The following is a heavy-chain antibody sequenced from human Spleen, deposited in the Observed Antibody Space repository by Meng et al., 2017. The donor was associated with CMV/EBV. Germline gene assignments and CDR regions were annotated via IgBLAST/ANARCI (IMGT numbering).Heavy chain of an antibody. CDR1: YTFTDYY. CDR3: ARDPSHCSSTSCYGRFDP. Sequence: YTFTDYYIHWVRQAPGQGLEWMGWINPNSGGTNYAQKFQGRVTMTRDTSITTAYMQLSRLRSDDTAVYYCARDPSHCSSTSCYGRFDPWGQGTLVTVSS. V-gene: IGHV1-2*02. J-gene: IGHJ5*02. D-gene: IGHD2-2*01. CDR2: INPNSGGT.